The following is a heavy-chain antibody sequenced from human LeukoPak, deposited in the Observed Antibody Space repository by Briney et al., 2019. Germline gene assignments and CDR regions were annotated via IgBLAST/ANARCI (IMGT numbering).Heavy chain of an antibody. D-gene: IGHD2-2*01. Sequence: SETLSLTCTVSGGSISSSSYYWGWIRQPPGKGLEWIGSIYYSGSTYYNPSLKRRVTISVDTSKNQFSLKLSSVTAADTAVYYCARLPKRRYCSSTSCYYDAFDIWGQGTMVTVSS. J-gene: IGHJ3*02. CDR2: IYYSGST. V-gene: IGHV4-39*01. CDR3: ARLPKRRYCSSTSCYYDAFDI. CDR1: GGSISSSSYY.